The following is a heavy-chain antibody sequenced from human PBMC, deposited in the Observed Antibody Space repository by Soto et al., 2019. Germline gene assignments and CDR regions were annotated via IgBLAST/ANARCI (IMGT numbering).Heavy chain of an antibody. D-gene: IGHD3-22*01. V-gene: IGHV4-31*03. J-gene: IGHJ4*02. Sequence: NPSETLSLTCTVSGGSISRGGYYWSWIRQHPGKGLEWIGYIYYSGSTYYNPSLKSRVTISVDTSKNQFSLKLSSVTAADTAVYYCARGDSDDSSGYEAHWGQGTLVTVSS. CDR3: ARGDSDDSSGYEAH. CDR1: GGSISRGGYY. CDR2: IYYSGST.